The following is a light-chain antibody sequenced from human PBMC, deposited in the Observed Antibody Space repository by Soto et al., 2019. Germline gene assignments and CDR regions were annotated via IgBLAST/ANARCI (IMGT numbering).Light chain of an antibody. CDR2: EVS. CDR3: SSYTSSTTPVYV. V-gene: IGLV2-14*01. J-gene: IGLJ1*01. CDR1: SSDLGAYKY. Sequence: QPVLTQPASVSGSPGQSITISCTGPSSDLGAYKYVSWYQQHPGKAPKLMIYEVSNRPSGVSNRFSGSESGNTASLTISGLQAEDEADYYCSSYTSSTTPVYVFGTGTQLTVL.